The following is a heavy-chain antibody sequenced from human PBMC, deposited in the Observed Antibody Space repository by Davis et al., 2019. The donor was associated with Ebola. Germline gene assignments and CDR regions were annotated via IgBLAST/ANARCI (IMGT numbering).Heavy chain of an antibody. Sequence: PGGSLRLSCAASGFTFSSYGMHWVRQAPGKGLEWVAFIRYDGSNKYYADSVKGRFTISRDNSKNTLYLQMNSLRAEDTAVYYCAKGYCSGGSCRGLGYWGQGTLVTVSS. D-gene: IGHD2-15*01. J-gene: IGHJ4*02. CDR2: IRYDGSNK. CDR1: GFTFSSYG. CDR3: AKGYCSGGSCRGLGY. V-gene: IGHV3-30*02.